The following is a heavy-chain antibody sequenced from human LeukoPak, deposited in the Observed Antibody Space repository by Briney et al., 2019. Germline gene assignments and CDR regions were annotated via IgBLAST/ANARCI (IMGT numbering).Heavy chain of an antibody. J-gene: IGHJ4*02. CDR1: GLTFSNYA. Sequence: PGGSLRLSCAASGLTFSNYAMNWVRQAPGKGLEWVSGIRGSGGGTSYADSVKGRFTISRDNSKNTMYLQMNSLRVEDTAVYFCAKGRTGTTYSDFDHWGQGILATVSS. D-gene: IGHD1-7*01. CDR3: AKGRTGTTYSDFDH. V-gene: IGHV3-23*01. CDR2: IRGSGGGT.